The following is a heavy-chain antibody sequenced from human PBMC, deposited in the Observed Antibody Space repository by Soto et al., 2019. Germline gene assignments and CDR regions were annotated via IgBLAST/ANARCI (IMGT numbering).Heavy chain of an antibody. J-gene: IGHJ6*04. CDR3: ARKTDSIPSGGDV. D-gene: IGHD3-10*01. V-gene: IGHV3-53*04. Sequence: EVRLVESGGGLVQPGGSLRLSCTASGFAVRHNYMTWVRQAPGKGLEWVSLIYSGGDTAYADSVKGRFTISRHTSQNTLYLQMNSLRAEDTAVYYCARKTDSIPSGGDVWGKGTAVTVSS. CDR2: IYSGGDT. CDR1: GFAVRHNY.